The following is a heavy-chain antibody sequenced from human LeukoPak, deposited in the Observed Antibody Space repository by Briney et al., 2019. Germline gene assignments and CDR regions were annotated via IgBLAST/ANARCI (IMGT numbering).Heavy chain of an antibody. CDR3: GISRWSGYVDD. CDR2: IDWYGTSR. CDR1: GFTFTTYW. D-gene: IGHD3-3*01. J-gene: IGHJ4*02. Sequence: GGSLRLSCAASGFTFTTYWMHWVRQAPGKGLVWVARIDWYGTSRTYADSVKGRFTISRDNAKKALYLQMTSLRAEDTAVYYCGISRWSGYVDDWGQGTLVTVSS. V-gene: IGHV3-74*01.